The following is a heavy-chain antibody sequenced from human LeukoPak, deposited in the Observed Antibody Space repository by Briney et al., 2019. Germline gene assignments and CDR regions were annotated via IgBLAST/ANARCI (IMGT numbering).Heavy chain of an antibody. D-gene: IGHD3-10*01. V-gene: IGHV3-33*01. CDR2: IWYDGSNK. J-gene: IGHJ4*02. CDR3: ARVGYGSGSYSTDY. Sequence: GRSLRLSCAASGFTFSGYDMHWVRQAPGKGLEWVAVIWYDGSNKYYADSVKGRFTISRDNSKNTLYLQMNGLRAEDTAMYYCARVGYGSGSYSTDYWGQGTLVTVSS. CDR1: GFTFSGYD.